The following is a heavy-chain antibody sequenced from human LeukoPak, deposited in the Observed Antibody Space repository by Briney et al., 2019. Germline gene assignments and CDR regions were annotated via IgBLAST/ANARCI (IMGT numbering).Heavy chain of an antibody. Sequence: SETLSPTCTVSGGSISSYYWSWIRQPPGKGLEWIGYIYYSGSTNYNPSLKSRVTISVDTSKNQFSLKLSSVTAADTAVYYCARDPGGDFDYWGQGTLVTVSS. CDR3: ARDPGGDFDY. V-gene: IGHV4-59*01. J-gene: IGHJ4*02. CDR1: GGSISSYY. CDR2: IYYSGST.